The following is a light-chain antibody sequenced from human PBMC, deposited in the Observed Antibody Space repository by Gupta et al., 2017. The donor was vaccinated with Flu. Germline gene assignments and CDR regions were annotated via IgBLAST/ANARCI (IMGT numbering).Light chain of an antibody. Sequence: SALTQPASVSGSPGQSITISCTGTSSDVGCYNYVSWYQQHPGKSPKLMIYEVSNRPSGVSNRFSGSKSGHTASLTISGLHSEDEADYFCSSYTSTTTPGVFGTGTRVTVL. CDR1: SSDVGCYNY. V-gene: IGLV2-14*01. J-gene: IGLJ1*01. CDR2: EVS. CDR3: SSYTSTTTPGV.